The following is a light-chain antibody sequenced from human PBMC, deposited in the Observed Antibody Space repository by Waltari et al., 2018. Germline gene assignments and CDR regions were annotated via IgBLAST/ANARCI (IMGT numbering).Light chain of an antibody. J-gene: IGKJ1*01. Sequence: IQLTQSPSSLSASVGDRVTITCRASQGINKWLAWYQQKPGKAPNLLIYDASTLQSGVPSRFSGSGFGTEFTLAISSLQPEDFATYFCQHYNTYPPTFGQGTRVELK. CDR2: DAS. CDR1: QGINKW. V-gene: IGKV1-5*01. CDR3: QHYNTYPPT.